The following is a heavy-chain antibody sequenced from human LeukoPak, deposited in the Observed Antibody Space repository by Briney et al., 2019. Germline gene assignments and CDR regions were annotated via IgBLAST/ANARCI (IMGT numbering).Heavy chain of an antibody. Sequence: ASVKVSCKASGYTFTSYAMHWVRQDPGQRLEWLGWINTVNGNTKYSQEFQGRVTITRDTSASTAYMELSSMKSDDMAVYYCARSAAGQNWFDPWGQGTLVTVSS. CDR2: INTVNGNT. D-gene: IGHD6-25*01. CDR3: ARSAAGQNWFDP. CDR1: GYTFTSYA. J-gene: IGHJ5*02. V-gene: IGHV1-3*03.